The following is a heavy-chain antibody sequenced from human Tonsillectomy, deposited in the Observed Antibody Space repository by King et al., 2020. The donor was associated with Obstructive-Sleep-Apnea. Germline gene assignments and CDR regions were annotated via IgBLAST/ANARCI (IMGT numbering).Heavy chain of an antibody. CDR1: GFTFRSYA. J-gene: IGHJ4*02. D-gene: IGHD3-9*01. CDR2: ISGSGGGT. Sequence: VQLVESGGGLVQPGGSLRLSCAGSGFTFRSYAMSWVRQAPGKGLEWVSGISGSGGGTYYADSVKGRFTISRDNSKNTLYLQMNSLSAEDTAVYYCAKDIINYDSLTGPVDYWGQGTLVTVSS. CDR3: AKDIINYDSLTGPVDY. V-gene: IGHV3-23*04.